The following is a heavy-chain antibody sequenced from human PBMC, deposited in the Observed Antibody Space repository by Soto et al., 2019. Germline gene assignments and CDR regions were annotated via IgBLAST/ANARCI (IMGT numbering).Heavy chain of an antibody. CDR1: GFTFTSSA. Sequence: SVKVSCKASGFTFTSSAVQWVRQARGQRLEWIGWIVVGSGNTNYAQKFQERVTITRDMSTSTAYMELSSLRSEDTAVYYCAADRSSGWSYYYYYGMDVWGQGTTVTVSS. V-gene: IGHV1-58*01. CDR2: IVVGSGNT. J-gene: IGHJ6*02. D-gene: IGHD6-19*01. CDR3: AADRSSGWSYYYYYGMDV.